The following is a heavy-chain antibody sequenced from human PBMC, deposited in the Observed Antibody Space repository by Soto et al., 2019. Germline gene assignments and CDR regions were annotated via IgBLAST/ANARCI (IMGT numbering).Heavy chain of an antibody. CDR2: ISSDGNKI. V-gene: IGHV3-30*18. Sequence: HPGGSLRLSCGASGFSLRAFGMHWVRQAPGKGLEWVAVISSDGNKIYYGDSVRGRFTISRDTSRNTLYLQMNSLRPEDTAVYYCAKVGDVYNSFFDYWGQGTPVTVSS. CDR1: GFSLRAFG. D-gene: IGHD1-26*01. CDR3: AKVGDVYNSFFDY. J-gene: IGHJ4*02.